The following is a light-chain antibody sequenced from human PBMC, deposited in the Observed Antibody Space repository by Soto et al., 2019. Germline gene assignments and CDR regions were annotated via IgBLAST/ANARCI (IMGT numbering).Light chain of an antibody. CDR1: SSDVGGYNY. CDR2: DVS. Sequence: QSVLTQPRSVSGSPGQSVTISCTGTSSDVGGYNYVSWYQQHPGKAPKLMIYDVSKRPSGVPDRFSGSKSGNTASLTISGLQADDEADYYCCSYAGSYTYVFGTGTKVTFL. V-gene: IGLV2-11*01. CDR3: CSYAGSYTYV. J-gene: IGLJ1*01.